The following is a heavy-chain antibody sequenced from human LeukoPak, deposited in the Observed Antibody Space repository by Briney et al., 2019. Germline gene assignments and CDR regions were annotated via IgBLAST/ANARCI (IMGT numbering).Heavy chain of an antibody. CDR2: ISSNGDRT. CDR3: ARDMGAFGGVIVNDAFDI. J-gene: IGHJ3*02. CDR1: GFTFTNYA. Sequence: PGGSLRLSCAASGFTFTNYAMHWVRQAPGKGLEYVSAISSNGDRTYYANSVKGRFTISRDNSKNTLYLQMNSLRAEDTAVYYCARDMGAFGGVIVNDAFDIWGQGTMVTVSS. V-gene: IGHV3-64*01. D-gene: IGHD3-16*02.